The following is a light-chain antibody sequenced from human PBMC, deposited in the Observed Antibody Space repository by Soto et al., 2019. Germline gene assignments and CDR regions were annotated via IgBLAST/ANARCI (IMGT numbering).Light chain of an antibody. Sequence: EMVMTQSPATLSVSLGERATLSCRASQSVSTKLVWYQQKPGQAPRLLIYGASTRATGIPARFSGSGSGTEFALTLSSLQSEAFAVYYCQQHDQGWTFGQGTKVEIK. CDR3: QQHDQGWT. V-gene: IGKV3-15*01. J-gene: IGKJ1*01. CDR2: GAS. CDR1: QSVSTK.